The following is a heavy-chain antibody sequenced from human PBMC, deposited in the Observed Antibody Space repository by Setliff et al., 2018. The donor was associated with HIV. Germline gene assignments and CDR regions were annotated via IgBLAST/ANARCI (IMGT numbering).Heavy chain of an antibody. D-gene: IGHD3-10*01. CDR2: IYYSGST. J-gene: IGHJ6*03. CDR1: GGSISSYY. V-gene: IGHV4-59*01. CDR3: ARPRSGTYRGHYYYYMDV. Sequence: PSETLSLTCTVSGGSISSYYWSWIRQPPGRGLEWIGYIYYSGSTNYNPSLKSRVTISVDTSENQFSLKLSSVTAADTAVYYCARPRSGTYRGHYYYYMDVWGKGTTVTVSS.